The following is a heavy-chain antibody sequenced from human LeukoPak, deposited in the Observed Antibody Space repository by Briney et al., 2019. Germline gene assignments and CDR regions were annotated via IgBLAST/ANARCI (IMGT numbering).Heavy chain of an antibody. D-gene: IGHD2-2*01. CDR2: IRSKANSYAT. J-gene: IGHJ6*03. Sequence: GGSLRLSCAASGFTFSGSAMHWVRQASGKGLEWVGRIRSKANSYATAYAASVKGRFTISRDDSKNTAYLQMNSLKTEDTAVYYCTRLGPVVVPAAIDYYYYYMDVWGKGTTVTVSS. V-gene: IGHV3-73*01. CDR1: GFTFSGSA. CDR3: TRLGPVVVPAAIDYYYYYMDV.